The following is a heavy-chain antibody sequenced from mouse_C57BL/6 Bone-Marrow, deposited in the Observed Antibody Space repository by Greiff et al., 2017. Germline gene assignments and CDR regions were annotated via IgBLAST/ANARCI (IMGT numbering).Heavy chain of an antibody. J-gene: IGHJ3*01. Sequence: MQLKQSGPELVKPGASVKISCKASGYSFTDYNMNWVKQSNGKSLEWIGVINPNYGTTSYNQKFKGKATLTVDQSSSTAYMQLNSLTSEDSAVYYCARWYGSSYVWFAYWGQGTLVTVSA. CDR2: INPNYGTT. V-gene: IGHV1-39*01. D-gene: IGHD1-1*01. CDR3: ARWYGSSYVWFAY. CDR1: GYSFTDYN.